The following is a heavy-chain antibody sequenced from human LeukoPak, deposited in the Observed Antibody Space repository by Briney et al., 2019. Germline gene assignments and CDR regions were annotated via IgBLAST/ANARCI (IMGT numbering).Heavy chain of an antibody. D-gene: IGHD4-17*01. V-gene: IGHV1-18*01. CDR2: ISAYNGHT. J-gene: IGHJ6*04. CDR1: GYTFTSYD. Sequence: ASVKVSCKASGYTFTSYDINWVRQAPGQGLEWMGWISAYNGHTNFAWKFQGRVTLTTETSTTTAYMELRNLRSDDTAVYYCARAWDYGASRGKMDVWGKGTTVSVSS. CDR3: ARAWDYGASRGKMDV.